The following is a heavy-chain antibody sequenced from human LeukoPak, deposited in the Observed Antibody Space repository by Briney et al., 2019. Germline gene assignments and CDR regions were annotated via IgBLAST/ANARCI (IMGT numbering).Heavy chain of an antibody. V-gene: IGHV4-30-2*01. D-gene: IGHD3/OR15-3a*01. Sequence: SGTLSLTCAVSGGSISSGGYSWSWIRQPPGKGLEWIGYIYHSGSTYYNPSLKSRVTISVDRSKNQFSLKLSSVTAADTAVYYCARDLGGTSFDPWGQGTLVTVSS. CDR1: GGSISSGGYS. J-gene: IGHJ5*02. CDR3: ARDLGGTSFDP. CDR2: IYHSGST.